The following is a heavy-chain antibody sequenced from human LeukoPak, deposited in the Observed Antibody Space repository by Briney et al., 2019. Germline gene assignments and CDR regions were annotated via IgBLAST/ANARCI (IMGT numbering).Heavy chain of an antibody. D-gene: IGHD3-22*01. CDR1: GGSLRGYY. V-gene: IGHV4-34*01. Sequence: SETLSLTCAVYGGSLRGYYWSWIRHPPGQGLDWIGEINHSGSTNYNPSIKSRVTISVDTYKNQFSLKLISVTAAHTAVYYCARGTYYDSSGYYYINDEYFQHWGQGNLVTVSS. J-gene: IGHJ1*01. CDR3: ARGTYYDSSGYYYINDEYFQH. CDR2: INHSGST.